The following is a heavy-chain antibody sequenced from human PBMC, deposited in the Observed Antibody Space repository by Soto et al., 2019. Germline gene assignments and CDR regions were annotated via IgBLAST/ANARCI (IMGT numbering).Heavy chain of an antibody. D-gene: IGHD2-2*01. CDR3: ARVQVDSSTSPNWFDS. Sequence: QVQLQESGPGLVMPSETLSLTCTVSGGYMSPFHWSWIRQSPGTGLEWIGYIYYTGRTTYSPSLEGLVTISLDTSKKQFFLKMTSVTAADTAVYYCARVQVDSSTSPNWFDSWGQGTLVTVSS. CDR1: GGYMSPFH. V-gene: IGHV4-59*01. CDR2: IYYTGRT. J-gene: IGHJ5*01.